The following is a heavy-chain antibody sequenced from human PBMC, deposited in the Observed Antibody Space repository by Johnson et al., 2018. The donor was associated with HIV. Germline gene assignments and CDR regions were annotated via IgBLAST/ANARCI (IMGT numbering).Heavy chain of an antibody. V-gene: IGHV3-30*19. CDR2: ISYDGSNK. Sequence: QMQLVESGGGVVQPGRSLRLSCAASGFTFSSYGMHWVRQAPGKGLELVAVISYDGSNKYYADSVKGRFTISRDNSKNTLYLQMNSLRAEDTAVYYCARGGEYSSSWYEGVFDIWGQGTMVTVAS. D-gene: IGHD6-13*01. J-gene: IGHJ3*02. CDR1: GFTFSSYG. CDR3: ARGGEYSSSWYEGVFDI.